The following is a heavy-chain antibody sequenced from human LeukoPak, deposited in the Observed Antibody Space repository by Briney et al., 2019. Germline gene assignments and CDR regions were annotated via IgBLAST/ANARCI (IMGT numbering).Heavy chain of an antibody. V-gene: IGHV4-39*01. CDR3: ARHEYSGSYYGLSWFDP. D-gene: IGHD1-26*01. J-gene: IGHJ5*02. Sequence: PSETLSLTCTVSGSSISSSGYYWGWIRQPPGKGLEWIASIYYSGSTYYNPSLKSRVTISVDTSKNQISLKLSSLTAADTAVYYCARHEYSGSYYGLSWFDPWGQGTLVTVSS. CDR1: GSSISSSGYY. CDR2: IYYSGST.